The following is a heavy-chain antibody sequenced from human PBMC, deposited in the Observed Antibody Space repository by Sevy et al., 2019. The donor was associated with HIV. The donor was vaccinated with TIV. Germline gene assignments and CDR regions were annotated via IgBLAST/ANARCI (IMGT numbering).Heavy chain of an antibody. J-gene: IGHJ4*02. CDR1: GYTFTGHY. D-gene: IGHD6-13*01. V-gene: IGHV1-2*02. Sequence: ASVKVSCKASGYTFTGHYMHWVRQAPGQGLEWMGWINPNSGGTNYAQKFQGRVTMTRDTSISTAYMELSRLRSDDTAVYYCARGRIAAAGTNDYWGQGTLVTVSS. CDR2: INPNSGGT. CDR3: ARGRIAAAGTNDY.